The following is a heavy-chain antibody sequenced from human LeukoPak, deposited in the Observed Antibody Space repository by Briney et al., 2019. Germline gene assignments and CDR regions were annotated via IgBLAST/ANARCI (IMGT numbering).Heavy chain of an antibody. CDR3: ASSGGGYGSGSYRTDAFDI. CDR1: GYSFTSYW. D-gene: IGHD3-10*01. V-gene: IGHV5-51*01. Sequence: GESLKISCKGSGYSFTSYWIGRVRQMPGKGLEWMGIIYPGDSDTRYSPSFQGQVTISADKSISTAYLQWSSLKASDTAMYYCASSGGGYGSGSYRTDAFDIWGQGTMVTVSS. J-gene: IGHJ3*02. CDR2: IYPGDSDT.